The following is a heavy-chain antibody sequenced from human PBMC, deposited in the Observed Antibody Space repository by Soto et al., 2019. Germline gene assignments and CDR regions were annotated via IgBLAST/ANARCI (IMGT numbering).Heavy chain of an antibody. CDR2: ISSSSSYI. CDR3: ARGYYDFWSGYSYYMDV. V-gene: IGHV3-21*01. Sequence: EVQLVESGGGLVKPGGSLRLSCAASGFTFSSYSMNWVRQAPGKGLEWVSSISSSSSYIYYADSVKGRFTISRDNAKNSLYLQMHSLRAEDTAVYYCARGYYDFWSGYSYYMDVWGKGTTVTVSS. CDR1: GFTFSSYS. J-gene: IGHJ6*03. D-gene: IGHD3-3*01.